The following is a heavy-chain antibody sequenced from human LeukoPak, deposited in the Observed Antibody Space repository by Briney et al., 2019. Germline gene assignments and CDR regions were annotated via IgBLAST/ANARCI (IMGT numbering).Heavy chain of an antibody. CDR2: IHQDGSIQ. D-gene: IGHD3-16*01. J-gene: IGHJ4*02. V-gene: IGHV3-7*01. Sequence: GGSLRLSCAASGVTFSSYWMTWVRQAPGRGLEWVANIHQDGSIQFYVDSVKGRFTVSRDNARNLLYLQMNGLRAEDTAVYYCARARGSYVEAAYWGQGTLVTVSS. CDR1: GVTFSSYW. CDR3: ARARGSYVEAAY.